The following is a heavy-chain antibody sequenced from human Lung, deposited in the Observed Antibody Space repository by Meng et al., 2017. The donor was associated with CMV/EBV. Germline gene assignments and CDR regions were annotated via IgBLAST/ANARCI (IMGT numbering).Heavy chain of an antibody. CDR1: GVSISGFY. V-gene: IGHV4-4*07. J-gene: IGHJ4*02. Sequence: QVHLQESAPGLVKPSXTLSLTCSVSGVSISGFYWSWIRQPAGKGLEWIGRIYINGDTNYNPSLKSRVTISKDTSKNQISLRLTSVTAADTAIYYCATGSGDFDHWGRGTLVTVSS. CDR2: IYINGDT. CDR3: ATGSGDFDH. D-gene: IGHD1-26*01.